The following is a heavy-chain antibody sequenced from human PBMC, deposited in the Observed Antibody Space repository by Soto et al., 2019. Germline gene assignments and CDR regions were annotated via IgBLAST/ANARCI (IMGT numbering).Heavy chain of an antibody. V-gene: IGHV1-8*01. CDR1: GNTFTSYD. CDR2: INPNSGNI. Sequence: ASVKVSCKASGNTFTSYDINWVRQATGHGLEWMGWINPNSGNIGYAQKFQGRVTMTRDTAVRTAYMEVSRLRSDDTAVYYCARGRASGSYYLLDYWGQGTLVTVSS. J-gene: IGHJ4*02. CDR3: ARGRASGSYYLLDY. D-gene: IGHD3-10*01.